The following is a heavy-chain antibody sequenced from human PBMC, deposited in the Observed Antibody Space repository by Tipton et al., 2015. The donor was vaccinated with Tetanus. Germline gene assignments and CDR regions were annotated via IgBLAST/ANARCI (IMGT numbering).Heavy chain of an antibody. Sequence: QLVQSGAEVKKPGASVKVSCKASGYTFTGYYIYWERQAPGQGLERLGWIDPNSGATVYAQKIQGRVTMTGDASISTAYMELRSLRSDDTAVYYCARDRGDFIYYGMDDWGPGAPVTVS. V-gene: IGHV1-2*02. D-gene: IGHD2-21*01. CDR2: IDPNSGAT. CDR1: GYTFTGYY. J-gene: IGHJ6*02. CDR3: ARDRGDFIYYGMDD.